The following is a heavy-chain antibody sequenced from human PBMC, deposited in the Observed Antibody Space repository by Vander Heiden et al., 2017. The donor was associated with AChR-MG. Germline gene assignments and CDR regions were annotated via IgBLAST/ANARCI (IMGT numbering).Heavy chain of an antibody. CDR2: IKQDGSEK. J-gene: IGHJ4*02. D-gene: IGHD2-15*01. V-gene: IGHV3-7*01. CDR3: ARDGKRYCSGGSCSPGRD. Sequence: EVQLVESGGGLVQPGGSLRLSCAASGFTLRSYWMSWVRQAPGKGLEWVANIKQDGSEKYYVDSVKGRFTISRDNAKNSLYLQMNSLRAEDTAVYYCARDGKRYCSGGSCSPGRDWGQGTLVTVSS. CDR1: GFTLRSYW.